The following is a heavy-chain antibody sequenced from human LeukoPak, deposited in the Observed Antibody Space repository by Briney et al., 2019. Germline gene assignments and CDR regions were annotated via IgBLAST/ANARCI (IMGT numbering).Heavy chain of an antibody. CDR1: GGSISSYY. Sequence: PSETLSLTCTVSGGSISSYYWSWIRQPAGKGLEWIGRIYTSGSTNYNPSLKSRVTISVDTSKNQFSLKLSSVTAADTAVYYCARDPSRRDSYNRFDYWGQGTLVTVSS. CDR3: ARDPSRRDSYNRFDY. J-gene: IGHJ4*02. D-gene: IGHD5-24*01. V-gene: IGHV4-4*07. CDR2: IYTSGST.